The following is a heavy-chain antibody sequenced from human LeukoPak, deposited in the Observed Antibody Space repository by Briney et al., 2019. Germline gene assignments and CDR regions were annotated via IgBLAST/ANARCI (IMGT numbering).Heavy chain of an antibody. V-gene: IGHV3-23*01. CDR1: GFTFSSYA. CDR3: AQTGIRGLDY. CDR2: ISGSGGST. Sequence: GGSLRLSCAASGFTFSSYAMSWVRQAPGKGLKWVSAISGSGGSTYYADSVKGRFTISRDNSKNTLYLQMNSLRAEDTAVYYCAQTGIRGLDYWGQGTLVTVSS. J-gene: IGHJ4*02. D-gene: IGHD3-3*02.